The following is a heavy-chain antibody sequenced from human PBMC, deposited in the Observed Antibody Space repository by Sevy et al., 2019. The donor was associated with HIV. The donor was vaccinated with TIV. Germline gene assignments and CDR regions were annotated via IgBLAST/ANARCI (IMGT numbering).Heavy chain of an antibody. J-gene: IGHJ4*02. CDR1: GEPFSGYY. V-gene: IGHV4-34*01. Sequence: SETLSLTCTVHGEPFSGYYWSWIRQPPGKGLEWIGEINHSGITHYNPSLKSRVTLSFDTSKNHFSLKLSSVAAAETAVYYCVRQDLATAAPRPYWGQGSLVTVSS. D-gene: IGHD6-6*01. CDR2: INHSGIT. CDR3: VRQDLATAAPRPY.